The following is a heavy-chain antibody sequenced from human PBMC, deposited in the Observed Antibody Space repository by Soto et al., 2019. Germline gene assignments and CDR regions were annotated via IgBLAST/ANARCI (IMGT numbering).Heavy chain of an antibody. CDR2: INHSGST. CDR1: GGSFSGYY. D-gene: IGHD2-15*01. Sequence: PPETLSLTCAVYGGSFSGYYWSWIRQPPGKGLEWIGEINHSGSTNYNPSLKSRVTISVDTSKNQFSLKLSSVTAADTAVYYCARYLYGGNPRYYFDYWGQGTLVTVSS. V-gene: IGHV4-34*01. CDR3: ARYLYGGNPRYYFDY. J-gene: IGHJ4*02.